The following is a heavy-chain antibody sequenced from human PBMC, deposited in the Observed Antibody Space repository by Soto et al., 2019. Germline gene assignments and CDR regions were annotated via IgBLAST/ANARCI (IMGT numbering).Heavy chain of an antibody. CDR1: GDSVSSNSAA. D-gene: IGHD2-15*01. V-gene: IGHV6-1*01. Sequence: PSQTLSLTCVISGDSVSSNSAAWNWIRQSPSRGLEWLGRTYYRSKWYNDYAVSVKSRITINPDTSKNQFSLQLNSVTPEDTAVYYCARSPGYCSGGSCYYYYYYGMDVWGQGTTVTGSS. CDR3: ARSPGYCSGGSCYYYYYYGMDV. J-gene: IGHJ6*02. CDR2: TYYRSKWYN.